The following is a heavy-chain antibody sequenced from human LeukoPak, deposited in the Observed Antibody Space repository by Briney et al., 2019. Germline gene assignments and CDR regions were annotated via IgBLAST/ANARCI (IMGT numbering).Heavy chain of an antibody. CDR1: GGSISNNY. CDR3: ASHKGF. V-gene: IGHV4-59*01. CDR2: IYYSGST. J-gene: IGHJ4*02. Sequence: SETLSLTCTVSGGSISNNYWSWFRQPPGKGLVWIGYIYYSGSTNYNPSLKSRVTISVDTSKSQFSLKLSSVTAADTAVYYCASHKGFWGQGTLVTVSS.